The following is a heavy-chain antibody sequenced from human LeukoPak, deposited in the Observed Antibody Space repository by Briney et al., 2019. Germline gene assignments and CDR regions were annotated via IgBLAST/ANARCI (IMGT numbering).Heavy chain of an antibody. V-gene: IGHV4-39*07. J-gene: IGHJ6*03. D-gene: IGHD1-1*01. CDR1: GGSISSSSDY. CDR2: IYYNGST. CDR3: ARDRTTNSRYYYYYYMDV. Sequence: QSSETLSLTCTVSGGSISSSSDYWGWIRQTPGKGLEWIGSIYYNGSTYYNPSLKSRVTISIDTSKNQFSLKLSSVTAADTAVYYCARDRTTNSRYYYYYYMDVWGKGTTVTVSS.